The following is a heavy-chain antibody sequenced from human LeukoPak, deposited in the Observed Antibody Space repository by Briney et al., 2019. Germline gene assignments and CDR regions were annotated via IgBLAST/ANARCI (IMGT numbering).Heavy chain of an antibody. Sequence: PGGSLRLSCAASGFTFSSYAMSWVRQAPGKGLEWVSAISGSGGSTYYADSVKGRFTISRGNSKNTLYLQMNSLRAEDTAVYYCAKGSSTSCRTSAFDYWGQGTLVTVSS. CDR3: AKGSSTSCRTSAFDY. CDR2: ISGSGGST. D-gene: IGHD2-2*01. V-gene: IGHV3-23*01. J-gene: IGHJ4*02. CDR1: GFTFSSYA.